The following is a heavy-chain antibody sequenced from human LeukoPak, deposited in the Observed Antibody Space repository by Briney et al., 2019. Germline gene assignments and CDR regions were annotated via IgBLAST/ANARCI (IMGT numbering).Heavy chain of an antibody. CDR1: GDSISSSDYC. V-gene: IGHV4-39*01. CDR2: LYFSGST. J-gene: IGHJ5*02. Sequence: PSETLSLTCTVSGDSISSSDYCWSRIRQPPGRGLEFVGCLYFSGSTYYNPSLNGRVTISVDTSKNQFSLNLYSMTAADTALYFCARHRSHHGWFDPWGQGTLVTVSS. CDR3: ARHRSHHGWFDP. D-gene: IGHD2-8*01.